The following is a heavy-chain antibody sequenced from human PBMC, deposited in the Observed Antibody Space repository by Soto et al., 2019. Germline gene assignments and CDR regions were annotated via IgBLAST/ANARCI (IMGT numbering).Heavy chain of an antibody. Sequence: PGGSLRLSCAASGFTFSSYAMSWVRQAPGKGLEWVSAISGSGGSTYYADSVKGRFTISRDNSKNTLYLQMNSLRAEDTAVYYCAKDQFTIAVAGTEFDYWGQGTLVTVSS. J-gene: IGHJ4*02. D-gene: IGHD6-19*01. CDR2: ISGSGGST. V-gene: IGHV3-23*01. CDR3: AKDQFTIAVAGTEFDY. CDR1: GFTFSSYA.